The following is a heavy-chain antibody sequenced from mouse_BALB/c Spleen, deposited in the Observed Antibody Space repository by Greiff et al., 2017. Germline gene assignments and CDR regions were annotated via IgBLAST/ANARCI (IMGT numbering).Heavy chain of an antibody. J-gene: IGHJ4*01. D-gene: IGHD2-4*01. Sequence: EVKLMESGGGLVKPGGSLKLSCAASGFAFSSYDMSWVRQTPEKRLEWVAYISSGGGSTYYPDTVKGRFTISRDNAKNTLYLQMSSLKSEDTAMYYCARLDYDYGNYWGQGTSVTVSS. CDR2: ISSGGGST. CDR1: GFAFSSYD. CDR3: ARLDYDYGNY. V-gene: IGHV5-12-1*01.